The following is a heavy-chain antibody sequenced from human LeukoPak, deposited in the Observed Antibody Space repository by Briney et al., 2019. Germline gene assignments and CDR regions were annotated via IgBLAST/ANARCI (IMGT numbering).Heavy chain of an antibody. V-gene: IGHV4-39*01. J-gene: IGHJ4*02. D-gene: IGHD6-19*01. Sequence: SGTLSLTCDVSGGSISSSSYYWGWIRQPPGKGLEWIGSIHYSWTTYYNPSLKSRVTISVDTPKNQFSLKLRSVTAADTAVYYCARLVRQWLAQIDFWGQGTLVTVSS. CDR3: ARLVRQWLAQIDF. CDR2: IHYSWTT. CDR1: GGSISSSSYY.